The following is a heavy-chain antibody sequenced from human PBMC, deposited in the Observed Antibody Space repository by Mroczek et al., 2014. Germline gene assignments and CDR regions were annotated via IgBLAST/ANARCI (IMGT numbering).Heavy chain of an antibody. J-gene: IGHJ4*02. CDR1: GDSISSNQ. CDR2: MSRSAFS. Sequence: QVQLQQWGPGLVKPSETLSLTCTVSGDSISSNQWTWIRQSPGKGLEWIGYMSRSAFSNYNPSLKSRVTITMDTTKNQFSLRLSSVTAADTAVSYCARLPAGNIFGYFDFWGQGILVTASS. D-gene: IGHD3-3*02. CDR3: ARLPAGNIFGYFDF. V-gene: IGHV4-4*09.